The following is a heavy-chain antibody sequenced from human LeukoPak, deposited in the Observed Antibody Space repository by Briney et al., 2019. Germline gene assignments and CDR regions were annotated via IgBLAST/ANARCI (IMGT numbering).Heavy chain of an antibody. CDR3: ARQVEYSSSSGGYYCYYYMDV. CDR2: IYPGDSDT. CDR1: GYSFTNYW. V-gene: IGHV5-51*01. J-gene: IGHJ6*03. D-gene: IGHD6-6*01. Sequence: GESLKISCKGSGYSFTNYWIGWVRQMPGKGLEWMGIIYPGDSDTRYSPSFQGQVTISADKSISTAYLRWSSLKASDTAMYYCARQVEYSSSSGGYYCYYYMDVWGKGTTVTVSS.